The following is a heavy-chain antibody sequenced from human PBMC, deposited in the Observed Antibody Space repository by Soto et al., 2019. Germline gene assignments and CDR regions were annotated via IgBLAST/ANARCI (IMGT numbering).Heavy chain of an antibody. CDR2: INTDSGGT. V-gene: IGHV1-2*04. CDR1: GYTFTGYY. D-gene: IGHD1-26*01. J-gene: IGHJ6*02. Sequence: QVQLVQSGAEVKKPGASVKVSCKASGYTFTGYYRHWVRQAPGHGLEWVVWINTDSGGTNYAQKFQAWVPITRDTSINTVYMEWSRLKSDDTAVYFCARYPGGLSAVHGMDVWGQGTTVNVSS. CDR3: ARYPGGLSAVHGMDV.